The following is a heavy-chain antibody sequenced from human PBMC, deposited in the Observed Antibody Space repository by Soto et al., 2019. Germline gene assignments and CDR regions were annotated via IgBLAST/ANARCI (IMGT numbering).Heavy chain of an antibody. V-gene: IGHV3-11*06. D-gene: IGHD5-18*01. CDR3: ARDGYGFGKGYYLDH. CDR2: ISISSSYT. CDR1: GLTLSDYY. J-gene: IGHJ4*02. Sequence: QVQLVESGGGLVKPGGSLRLSCAASGLTLSDYYMTWIRQAPGKGLEWVSDISISSSYTNYADSVKGRFTISRDNAKNSLYLQMNSLRAEDTAVYYCARDGYGFGKGYYLDHWGQGTLVTVSS.